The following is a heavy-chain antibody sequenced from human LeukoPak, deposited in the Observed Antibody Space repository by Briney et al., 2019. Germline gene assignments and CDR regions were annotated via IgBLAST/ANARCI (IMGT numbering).Heavy chain of an antibody. CDR1: GGSITTHY. D-gene: IGHD7-27*01. V-gene: IGHV4-4*07. J-gene: IGHJ4*02. Sequence: SETLSLTCTVSGGSITTHYWGWIRQPAGKGLEWIGRIYASGSTNYNPSLKSRLIMSVDASKNQFSLRLNSVTAADTAVYYCARGGVYGDDLGEFDYWGQGALVTVSS. CDR3: ARGGVYGDDLGEFDY. CDR2: IYASGST.